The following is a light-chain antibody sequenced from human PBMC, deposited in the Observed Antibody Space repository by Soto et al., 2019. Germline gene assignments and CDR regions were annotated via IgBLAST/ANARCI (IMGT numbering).Light chain of an antibody. V-gene: IGLV2-8*01. Sequence: QSVLTQPPSASVSPGQSVTISCIGTASDIGRYNYVSWYQHHPGKAPKLIIYEVTKRPSGVPDRFSGSKSGNTASLTVSGLQADDEADYYYNSYVGSNNYVFGTGTKVTVL. CDR1: ASDIGRYNY. CDR2: EVT. CDR3: NSYVGSNNYV. J-gene: IGLJ1*01.